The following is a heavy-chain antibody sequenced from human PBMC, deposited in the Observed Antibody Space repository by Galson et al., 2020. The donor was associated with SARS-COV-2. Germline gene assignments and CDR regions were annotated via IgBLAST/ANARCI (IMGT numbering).Heavy chain of an antibody. CDR1: GFTFSSHS. CDR3: ARDGQTGNGWACDY. J-gene: IGHJ4*02. V-gene: IGHV3-33*08. Sequence: AGSLRLSCAASGFTFSSHSMHWLRQAPAKGLHWVAQIFFDGSDKYYGDSVKGRFTISRDRSKNTVYVQMNNLGADDTAVYYCARDGQTGNGWACDYWGQGTLSAVTS. CDR2: IFFDGSDK. D-gene: IGHD6-19*01.